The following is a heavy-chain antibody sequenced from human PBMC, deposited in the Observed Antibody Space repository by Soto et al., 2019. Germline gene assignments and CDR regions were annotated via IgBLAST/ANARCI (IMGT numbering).Heavy chain of an antibody. Sequence: GASVKVSCKASGYRFTSYDMHWVRQAPGQGLEWMGIINPNSGITNYAQNFQGRVTMTRDTSTSTVYMELSSLKSEDTAVYYCARSRGAAAGINWFDPWGQGTLVTAPQ. CDR3: ARSRGAAAGINWFDP. D-gene: IGHD6-13*01. CDR1: GYRFTSYD. J-gene: IGHJ5*02. CDR2: INPNSGIT. V-gene: IGHV1-46*03.